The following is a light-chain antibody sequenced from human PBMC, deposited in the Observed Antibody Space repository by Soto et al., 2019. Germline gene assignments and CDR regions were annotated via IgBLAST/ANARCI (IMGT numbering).Light chain of an antibody. V-gene: IGLV2-11*01. CDR1: SSNVGTDNY. CDR2: DVS. J-gene: IGLJ2*01. CDR3: RSYAGGYTHSV. Sequence: QSALTQPRSVSGPPGQSVSISCSGTSSNVGTDNYVSWYQQHPGTAPKLMIYDVSKRPSGVPDRFSGSKSGNTASLTISGLQAEDEADYYCRSYAGGYTHSVFGGGTKLTVL.